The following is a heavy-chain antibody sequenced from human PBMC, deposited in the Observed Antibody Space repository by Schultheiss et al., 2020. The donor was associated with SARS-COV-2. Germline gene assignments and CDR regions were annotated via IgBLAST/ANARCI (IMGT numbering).Heavy chain of an antibody. CDR2: IYYSVNT. Sequence: SETLSLTCTVSGGSISSYYWSWIRQPPGKGLEWIGSIYYSVNTYYNPSLKSRVTISVDTSKNQFSLKLSSVTAADTAVYYCARAMYSSGWYDYWGQGTLVTVAS. J-gene: IGHJ4*02. D-gene: IGHD6-19*01. V-gene: IGHV4-59*01. CDR3: ARAMYSSGWYDY. CDR1: GGSISSYY.